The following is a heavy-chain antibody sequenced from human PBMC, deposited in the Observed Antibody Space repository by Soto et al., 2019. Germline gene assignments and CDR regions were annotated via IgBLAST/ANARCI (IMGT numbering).Heavy chain of an antibody. CDR1: GFTFSSYG. CDR3: ARGWGVYYYGMDV. J-gene: IGHJ6*02. V-gene: IGHV3-33*01. D-gene: IGHD3-16*01. CDR2: IWYDGSNK. Sequence: LRLSCAASGFTFSSYGMHWVRQAPGKGLEWVAVIWYDGSNKYYADSVKGRFTTSRDNSKNTLYLQMNSLRAEDTAVYYCARGWGVYYYGMDVWGQGTTVTVSS.